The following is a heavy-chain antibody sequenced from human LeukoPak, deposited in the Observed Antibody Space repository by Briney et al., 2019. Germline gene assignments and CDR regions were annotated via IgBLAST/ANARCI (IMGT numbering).Heavy chain of an antibody. CDR3: VRGIEVAGTFSWFDP. D-gene: IGHD6-19*01. CDR1: GFTFSSYD. Sequence: PGGSLRLSCAASGFTFSSYDMNWVRQAPGKGLEWVSSISRGSTYIYYADSVKGRFTISRDNAKNTLYLQMNSLRAEDTAIYYCVRGIEVAGTFSWFDPWGQGTLVTVSS. J-gene: IGHJ5*02. V-gene: IGHV3-21*06. CDR2: ISRGSTYI.